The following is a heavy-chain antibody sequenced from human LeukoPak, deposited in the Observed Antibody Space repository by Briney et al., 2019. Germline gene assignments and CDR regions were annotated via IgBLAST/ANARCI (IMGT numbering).Heavy chain of an antibody. Sequence: GGSLRLSCTASGFTFSDYYMSWVRQAPGKGLEWAANMRQDGSEKYYVDSVKGRFTISRDNAKSSLYLQMNSLRAEDTAVYYCATHSGWRFDYWGQGTLVTVSS. J-gene: IGHJ4*02. V-gene: IGHV3-7*01. CDR2: MRQDGSEK. CDR1: GFTFSDYY. D-gene: IGHD6-19*01. CDR3: ATHSGWRFDY.